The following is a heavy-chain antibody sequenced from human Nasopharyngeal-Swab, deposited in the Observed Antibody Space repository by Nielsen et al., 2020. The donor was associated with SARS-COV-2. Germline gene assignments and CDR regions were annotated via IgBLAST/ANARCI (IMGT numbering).Heavy chain of an antibody. J-gene: IGHJ4*02. CDR3: AREGQGTPIDF. V-gene: IGHV3-23*01. D-gene: IGHD3-10*01. Sequence: GESLKISRVASGFTFSNYAMSWARQAPGKGLEWVSTISARGTSTFYVDSVKGRFTISRDNSKNTLHVQMSSLRAEDTAVYYCAREGQGTPIDFWGQGTLVTVSS. CDR2: ISARGTST. CDR1: GFTFSNYA.